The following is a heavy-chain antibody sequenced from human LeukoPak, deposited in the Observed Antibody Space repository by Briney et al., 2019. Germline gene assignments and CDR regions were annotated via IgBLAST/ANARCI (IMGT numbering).Heavy chain of an antibody. CDR2: INPNSGGT. CDR3: ARGSYDSSDFEYFHH. CDR1: GFTFNAYY. D-gene: IGHD3-22*01. V-gene: IGHV1-2*02. Sequence: ASVTVSCKASGFTFNAYYIHWVRQAPGQGLEWMGWINPNSGGTNYAQKFQGRVTMTRDTSIGTAYMELNRLRSDDTAVYYCARGSYDSSDFEYFHHWGQGTLVTVSS. J-gene: IGHJ1*01.